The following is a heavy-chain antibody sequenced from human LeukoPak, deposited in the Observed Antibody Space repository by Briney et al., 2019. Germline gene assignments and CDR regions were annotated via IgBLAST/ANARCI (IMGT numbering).Heavy chain of an antibody. CDR3: AKEGVVPAAYIPDAFDI. CDR2: ISGSGGST. V-gene: IGHV3-23*01. J-gene: IGHJ3*02. CDR1: GFTFSSYA. D-gene: IGHD2-2*01. Sequence: PGGSLRLSCAASGFTFSSYAMSWVRQAPGKGLEWVSAISGSGGSTYYADSVKGRFTISRDNSKNTLYLQMNSLRAEDTAVYYCAKEGVVPAAYIPDAFDIWGQGTMVTVSS.